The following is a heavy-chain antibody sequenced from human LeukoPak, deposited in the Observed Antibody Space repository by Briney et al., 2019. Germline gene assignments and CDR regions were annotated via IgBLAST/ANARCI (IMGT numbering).Heavy chain of an antibody. Sequence: ASVKVSCKTSGYTFSRYGFSWVRQAPGQGLEWIGWIGVFNGNRNYAKSVQGRITLTADTSTNTTYMELRSLTSDDTAVYFCGRDWDWHVQFWGQGTLIAVSS. CDR2: IGVFNGNR. D-gene: IGHD1-26*01. CDR3: GRDWDWHVQF. CDR1: GYTFSRYG. J-gene: IGHJ4*02. V-gene: IGHV1-18*01.